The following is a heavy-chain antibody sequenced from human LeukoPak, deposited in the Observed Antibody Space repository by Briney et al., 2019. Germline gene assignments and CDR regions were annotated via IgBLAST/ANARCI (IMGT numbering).Heavy chain of an antibody. D-gene: IGHD2-15*01. CDR3: TTDQIDCSGGSCYWVGFDP. CDR2: ISGSGGST. Sequence: GGSLRLSCAASGFTFSSYAMSWVRQAPGKGLEWVSAISGSGGSTYYADSVKGRFTISRDNSKNTLYLQMNNLKTEDTAVYYCTTDQIDCSGGSCYWVGFDPWGQGTLVTVSS. V-gene: IGHV3-23*01. CDR1: GFTFSSYA. J-gene: IGHJ5*02.